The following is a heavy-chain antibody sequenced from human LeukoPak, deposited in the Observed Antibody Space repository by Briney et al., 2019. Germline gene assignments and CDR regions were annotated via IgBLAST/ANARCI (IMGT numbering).Heavy chain of an antibody. J-gene: IGHJ4*02. Sequence: GGSLRLSRAASRFTFSNCAMSWVRQAPGKGLEWVSSITGRGGGTYYADSVRGRFTMSRDNSQNTTYVQMNNLRAEDSAVYYCARDQGRYADPYYSDFWGQGTLVTVSS. CDR2: ITGRGGGT. CDR3: ARDQGRYADPYYSDF. D-gene: IGHD3-9*01. CDR1: RFTFSNCA. V-gene: IGHV3-23*01.